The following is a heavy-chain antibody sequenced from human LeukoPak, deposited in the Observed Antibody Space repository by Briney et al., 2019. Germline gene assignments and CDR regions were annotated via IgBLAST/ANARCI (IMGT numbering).Heavy chain of an antibody. J-gene: IGHJ4*02. CDR3: ARHVTDDIVVVPAAPYFDH. D-gene: IGHD2-2*01. Sequence: SETLSLTCTVSGGSISSSSYYWGWIRQPPGKGLEWIGSIYYSGSTYYNPSLKSRVTISVDTSKNQFSLKLSSVTAADTAVYYCARHVTDDIVVVPAAPYFDHWGQGTLVTVSS. CDR2: IYYSGST. V-gene: IGHV4-39*07. CDR1: GGSISSSSYY.